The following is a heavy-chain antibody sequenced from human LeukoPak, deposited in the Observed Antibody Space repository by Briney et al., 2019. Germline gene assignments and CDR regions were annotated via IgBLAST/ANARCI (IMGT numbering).Heavy chain of an antibody. CDR2: IIPIFDTA. CDR3: ARNYYDSSGYFDY. V-gene: IGHV1-69*05. Sequence: ASVKVSCKASGGTFSSYAISWVRQAPGQGLEWMGRIIPIFDTANYAQKFQGRVTITTDESTSTAYMELSSLRSEDTAVYYCARNYYDSSGYFDYWGQGTLVTVSS. CDR1: GGTFSSYA. J-gene: IGHJ4*02. D-gene: IGHD3-22*01.